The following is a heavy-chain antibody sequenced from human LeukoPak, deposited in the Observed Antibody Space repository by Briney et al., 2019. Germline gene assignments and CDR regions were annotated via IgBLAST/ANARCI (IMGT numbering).Heavy chain of an antibody. CDR3: ARYVVGANDAFDI. CDR2: IYHSGST. CDR1: GYSINSGYY. Sequence: PSETLSLTCTVSGYSINSGYYWGWIRQPPGKGLKWIAIIYHSGSTYYNPSLKSRVTISVDTSKNQFSLKLSSVTAADTAVYYCARYVVGANDAFDIWGQGTMVTVSS. D-gene: IGHD1-26*01. J-gene: IGHJ3*02. V-gene: IGHV4-38-2*02.